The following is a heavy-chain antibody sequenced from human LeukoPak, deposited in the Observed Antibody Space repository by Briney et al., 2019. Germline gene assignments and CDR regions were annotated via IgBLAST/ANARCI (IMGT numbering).Heavy chain of an antibody. CDR3: ARAVDNYDFWSGYTLGFDY. V-gene: IGHV3-7*01. D-gene: IGHD3-3*01. CDR1: GFTFSSYW. Sequence: GGSLRLSCAASGFTFSSYWMSWVRQAPGKGLEWVANIKQDGSEKYYVDSVKGRFTISRDNAKNSLYLQMNSLRAEDTAVYYCARAVDNYDFWSGYTLGFDYWGQGTLVTVSS. CDR2: IKQDGSEK. J-gene: IGHJ4*02.